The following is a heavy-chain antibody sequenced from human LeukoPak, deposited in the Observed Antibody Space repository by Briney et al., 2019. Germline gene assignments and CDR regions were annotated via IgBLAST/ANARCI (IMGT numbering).Heavy chain of an antibody. Sequence: SETLSLTCAVYGGSFSGYYWSWIRQPPGKGLEWIGEINHSGSTNYNPSLKSRLTISVDTSKNQFSLKLSSVTAADTAVYYCARGGYSYGRSQPFDYWGQGTLVTVSS. V-gene: IGHV4-34*01. J-gene: IGHJ4*02. CDR1: GGSFSGYY. CDR2: INHSGST. CDR3: ARGGYSYGRSQPFDY. D-gene: IGHD5-18*01.